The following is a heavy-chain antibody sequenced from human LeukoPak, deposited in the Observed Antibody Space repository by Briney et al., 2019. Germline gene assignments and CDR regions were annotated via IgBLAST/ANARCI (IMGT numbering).Heavy chain of an antibody. CDR3: ATSNDAKIAPFDH. V-gene: IGHV4-4*09. J-gene: IGHJ4*02. Sequence: SETLSLTCTVSGVSMSAYQWSWVRQSPEKGLEWIGCINTKGETSYNPSLKSRVTTSVDTSKSQFSLRLTSVTAADTAVYYCATSNDAKIAPFDHRGQGAPVTVSS. CDR1: GVSMSAYQ. CDR2: INTKGET. D-gene: IGHD2-21*01.